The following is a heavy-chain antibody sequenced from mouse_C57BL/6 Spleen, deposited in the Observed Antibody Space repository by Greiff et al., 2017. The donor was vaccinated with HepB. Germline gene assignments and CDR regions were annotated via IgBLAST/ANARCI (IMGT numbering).Heavy chain of an antibody. CDR3: ARPLRGQPEGYVDV. D-gene: IGHD6-1*01. Sequence: VKLQESGPGLVQPSQSLSITCTASGFSLTSYGVHWVRQSPGKGLEWLGVIWRGGSTDYYAALMSRLSITKDNSKSQVFFKMNSLQADDTAIYYCARPLRGQPEGYVDVWGTGTTVTVSS. CDR2: IWRGGST. CDR1: GFSLTSYG. V-gene: IGHV2-5*01. J-gene: IGHJ1*03.